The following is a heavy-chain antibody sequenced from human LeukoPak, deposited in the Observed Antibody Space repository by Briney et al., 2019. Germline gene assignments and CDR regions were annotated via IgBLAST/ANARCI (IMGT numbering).Heavy chain of an antibody. D-gene: IGHD1-26*01. V-gene: IGHV4-59*01. J-gene: IGHJ4*02. CDR2: IYYSGST. Sequence: PSETLSLTCTVSGGSISSYYWSWLRQPPGKGLEWIGYIYYSGSTNYNPSLKSRVTISVDTSKNQFSLKLSSVTAADTAVYYCARGYSGSSGVDYRGQGTLVTVSS. CDR3: ARGYSGSSGVDY. CDR1: GGSISSYY.